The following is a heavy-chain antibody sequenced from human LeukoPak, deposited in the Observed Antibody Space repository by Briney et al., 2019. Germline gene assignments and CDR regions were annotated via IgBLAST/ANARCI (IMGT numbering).Heavy chain of an antibody. CDR2: IYYSGST. J-gene: IGHJ5*02. V-gene: IGHV4-59*08. CDR1: GGSISSYY. D-gene: IGHD6-13*01. CDR3: ATLMYSSSWSDPRVGNWFDP. Sequence: PSETLSLTCTVSGGSISSYYWSWIRQPPGKGLEWIGYIYYSGSTNYNPSLKSRVTISVDTSKNQFSLKLSSVTAADTAVYYCATLMYSSSWSDPRVGNWFDPWGQGTLVTVSS.